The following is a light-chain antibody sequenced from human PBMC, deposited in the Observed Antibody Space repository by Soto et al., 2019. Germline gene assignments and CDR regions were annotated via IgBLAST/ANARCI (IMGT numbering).Light chain of an antibody. CDR3: KSYAGSNTYV. CDR2: EVV. V-gene: IGLV2-8*01. J-gene: IGLJ1*01. Sequence: SVVTHSRAATGSPGQAVTISCKGTKNDVGFYDFVSWYQHHPGKAPRLIIYEVVQRPSGVPDRFSGSKSGNTASLTVSGLQAANEADYFCKSYAGSNTYVFGSGTKVTVL. CDR1: KNDVGFYDF.